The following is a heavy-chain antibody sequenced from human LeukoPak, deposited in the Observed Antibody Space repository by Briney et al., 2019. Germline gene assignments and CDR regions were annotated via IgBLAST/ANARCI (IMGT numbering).Heavy chain of an antibody. CDR1: GFTFSSYA. V-gene: IGHV3-30-3*01. CDR2: ISYDGSNK. J-gene: IGHJ4*02. CDR3: ARDRTRDGYNQGRVFDY. D-gene: IGHD5-24*01. Sequence: GGSLRLSCAASGFTFSSYAMSWVRQAPGKGLEWVAVISYDGSNKYYADSVKGRFTISRDNSKNTLYLQMNSLRAEDTAVYYCARDRTRDGYNQGRVFDYWGQGTLVTVSS.